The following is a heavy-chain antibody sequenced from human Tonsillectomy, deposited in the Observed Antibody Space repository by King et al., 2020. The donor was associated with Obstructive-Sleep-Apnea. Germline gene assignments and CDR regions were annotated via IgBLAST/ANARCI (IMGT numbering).Heavy chain of an antibody. Sequence: VQLVESGGGVVQPGRSLRLSCAASGFTFNRCAMHWVRQAPGKGLEWVALISCDGSDKYYADSLKGRFTISRDNSKDTLYLQMNSLRAEDTALYYCARGGPTYYYYAMDVWGQGTTVTVSS. CDR3: ARGGPTYYYYAMDV. V-gene: IGHV3-30*04. J-gene: IGHJ6*02. CDR2: ISCDGSDK. CDR1: GFTFNRCA. D-gene: IGHD1-26*01.